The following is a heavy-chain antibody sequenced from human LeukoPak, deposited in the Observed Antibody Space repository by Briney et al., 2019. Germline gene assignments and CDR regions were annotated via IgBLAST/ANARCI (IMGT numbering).Heavy chain of an antibody. CDR2: ISAYDGNT. V-gene: IGHV1-18*01. Sequence: ASVKVSCKASGYTFTSYGISWVRQAPGQGLEWMGWISAYDGNTNYAQKFQDRGTMTRDTSTSTVYMELRSLRSDDTAMYYCARDGVVTPYYFDYWGQGTLVTVSS. CDR3: ARDGVVTPYYFDY. D-gene: IGHD3-3*01. CDR1: GYTFTSYG. J-gene: IGHJ4*02.